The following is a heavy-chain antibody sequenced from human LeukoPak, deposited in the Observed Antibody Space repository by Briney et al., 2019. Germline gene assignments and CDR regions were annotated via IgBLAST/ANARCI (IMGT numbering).Heavy chain of an antibody. CDR3: ARGDIVVVPAAMIGDYYYYYYMDV. J-gene: IGHJ6*03. V-gene: IGHV1-69*13. CDR1: GGTFSSYA. CDR2: IIPIFGTA. D-gene: IGHD2-2*01. Sequence: ASVKVSCKASGGTFSSYAISWVRQAPGQGLEWMGGIIPIFGTANYAQKFQGRVTITADESTSTAYMELSSLRSEDTAVYYCARGDIVVVPAAMIGDYYYYYYMDVWGKGTTVTIAS.